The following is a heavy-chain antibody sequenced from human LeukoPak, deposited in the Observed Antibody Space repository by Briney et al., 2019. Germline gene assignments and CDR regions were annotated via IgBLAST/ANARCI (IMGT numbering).Heavy chain of an antibody. D-gene: IGHD6-19*01. CDR1: RYSLSTYW. V-gene: IGHV5-10-1*01. Sequence: PGESPKISCKGSRYSLSTYWISWMRQMPGKGLEWMGRIAPSDFSTDYSPSFQGHVTISVDKSINTAYLQWNSLKASDTAIYYCATGLSGWLYWGQGTLVTVSS. J-gene: IGHJ4*02. CDR2: IAPSDFST. CDR3: ATGLSGWLY.